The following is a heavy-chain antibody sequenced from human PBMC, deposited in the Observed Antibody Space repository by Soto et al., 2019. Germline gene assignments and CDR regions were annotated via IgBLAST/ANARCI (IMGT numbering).Heavy chain of an antibody. V-gene: IGHV4-59*01. Sequence: SETLSLTCTVSGGSISSYYWSWIRQPPGKGLEWIGYIYYSGSTNYNPSLKSRVTTSVDTSKNQFSLKLSSVTAADTAVYYCARDQGARGIQLWPTGGMDVWGQGTTVTVSS. J-gene: IGHJ6*02. CDR3: ARDQGARGIQLWPTGGMDV. CDR2: IYYSGST. D-gene: IGHD5-18*01. CDR1: GGSISSYY.